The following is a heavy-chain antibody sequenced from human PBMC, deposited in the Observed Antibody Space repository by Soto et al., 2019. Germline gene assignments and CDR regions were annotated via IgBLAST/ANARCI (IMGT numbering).Heavy chain of an antibody. J-gene: IGHJ6*02. Sequence: QVQLQESGPGLVKPSQTLSLTCTVSGGSISSGDYYWSWIRQPPGKGLEWIGYIYYSGSTYYNPSLKSRVTTSVDTSKLQFSLTLRSVTAADTAVYYCARDRGHPSGYDWYGMDVWGQGTTVTVSS. V-gene: IGHV4-30-4*01. CDR2: IYYSGST. CDR3: ARDRGHPSGYDWYGMDV. CDR1: GGSISSGDYY. D-gene: IGHD5-12*01.